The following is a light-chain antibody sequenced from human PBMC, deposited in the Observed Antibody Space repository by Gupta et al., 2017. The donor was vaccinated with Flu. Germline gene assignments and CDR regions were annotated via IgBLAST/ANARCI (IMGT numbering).Light chain of an antibody. Sequence: SYALTQPPSESVSPGQTARIPCSGAALSKKYACWCQQMSGQAPVLVIYEDSKRPSGIPERFSGSSSGTTATLGISGAQVEDEADYYCYSTDSSGNHSVFGTGTKLTVL. CDR1: ALSKKY. CDR2: EDS. V-gene: IGLV3-10*01. CDR3: YSTDSSGNHSV. J-gene: IGLJ1*01.